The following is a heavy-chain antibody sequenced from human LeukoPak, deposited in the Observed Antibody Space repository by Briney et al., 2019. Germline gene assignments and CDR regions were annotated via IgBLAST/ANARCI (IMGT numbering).Heavy chain of an antibody. V-gene: IGHV3-23*01. CDR2: ISGSGGST. J-gene: IGHJ1*01. CDR1: GFTFSSYA. CDR3: VKVGGYCSGGSCYAHFQH. D-gene: IGHD2-15*01. Sequence: SGGSLRLSCAASGFTFSSYAMSWVRQAPGKGLEWVSAISGSGGSTYYADSVKGRFTISRDNSKNTLYLQMNSLRAEDTAVYYCVKVGGYCSGGSCYAHFQHWGQGTLVTVSS.